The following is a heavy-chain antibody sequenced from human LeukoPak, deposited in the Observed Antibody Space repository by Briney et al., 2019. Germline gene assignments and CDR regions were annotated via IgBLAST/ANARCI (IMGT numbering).Heavy chain of an antibody. D-gene: IGHD3-22*01. V-gene: IGHV3-48*01. Sequence: GGSLRLSCAASGFTFSGYSMDWVRQAPGKGLECVSYISSSSNTIYYADSVKGRFTISRDNSKNTLYLQMNSLRAEDTAVYYCAKAGDNSGNYGAFDIWGQGTMVTVSS. CDR2: ISSSSNTI. CDR1: GFTFSGYS. CDR3: AKAGDNSGNYGAFDI. J-gene: IGHJ3*02.